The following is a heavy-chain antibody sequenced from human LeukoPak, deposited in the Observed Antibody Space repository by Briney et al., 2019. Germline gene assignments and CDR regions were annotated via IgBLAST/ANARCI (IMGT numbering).Heavy chain of an antibody. V-gene: IGHV2-70*11. D-gene: IGHD6-19*01. CDR3: ARIRGGIAVAGTGGSFDAFDI. CDR2: IDWDDDK. J-gene: IGHJ3*02. CDR1: GFSLSTSGMC. Sequence: SGPALVKPTQTLTLTCTFSGFSLSTSGMCVSWIRQPPGKALEWLARIDWDDDKYYSTSLKTRLTISKDTSKNQVVLTMTNVDPVDTATYYCARIRGGIAVAGTGGSFDAFDIWGQGTMVTVSS.